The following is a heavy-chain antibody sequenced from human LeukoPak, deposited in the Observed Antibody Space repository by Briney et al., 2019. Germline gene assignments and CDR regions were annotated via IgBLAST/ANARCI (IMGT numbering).Heavy chain of an antibody. J-gene: IGHJ4*02. D-gene: IGHD3-22*01. Sequence: GWIRQPPGKGLEWMGIIYPGDSDIRYNPSFQGQVTISADKSISTAYLQWSSLKASDTAMYYCARESSGYYPHYWGQGTLVTVSS. CDR2: IYPGDSDI. CDR3: ARESSGYYPHY. V-gene: IGHV5-51*01.